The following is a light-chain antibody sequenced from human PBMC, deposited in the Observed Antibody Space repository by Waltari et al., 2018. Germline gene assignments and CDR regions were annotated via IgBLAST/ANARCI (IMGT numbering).Light chain of an antibody. J-gene: IGLJ2*01. CDR1: GSDVGGYEY. CDR3: SSYTSSTTGI. Sequence: SALTQPDSVSGSPGQSITISCTGAGSDVGGYEYVSWYQQHPGKAPKVIIYDVSNRPSGVSNRFSGSKSGSSASLTISGLQAEDEADYYCSSYTSSTTGIFGGGTKLTVL. CDR2: DVS. V-gene: IGLV2-14*01.